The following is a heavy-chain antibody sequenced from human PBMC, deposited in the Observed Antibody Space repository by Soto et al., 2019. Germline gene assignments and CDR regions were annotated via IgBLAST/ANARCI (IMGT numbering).Heavy chain of an antibody. Sequence: QVQLQESGPGLVKPSQTLSLTCTVSGGSISSGGYYWSWFGQHPGKGLECIGYIYYIGSTYYNPTLKSRVTISVDTSKNQVSRKQSSVTAADTAVYYCARGGDGYDDYLTPGAFDIWGEGTMVTVSS. V-gene: IGHV4-31*03. CDR3: ARGGDGYDDYLTPGAFDI. J-gene: IGHJ3*02. D-gene: IGHD4-17*01. CDR1: GGSISSGGYY. CDR2: IYYIGST.